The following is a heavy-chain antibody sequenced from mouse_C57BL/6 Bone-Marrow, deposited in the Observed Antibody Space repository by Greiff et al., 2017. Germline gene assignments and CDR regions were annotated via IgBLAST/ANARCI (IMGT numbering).Heavy chain of an antibody. J-gene: IGHJ4*01. CDR2: ISYSGST. CDR3: ARGGAMDY. Sequence: VQLKESGPGLAKPSQTLSLTCSVTGYSITSDYWNWFRKFPGNKLEYMGYISYSGSTYYNPSLKSRISITRDTSKNQYYLQLNSVTTEDTASYYCARGGAMDYWGQGTSVTVSS. CDR1: GYSITSDY. V-gene: IGHV3-8*01.